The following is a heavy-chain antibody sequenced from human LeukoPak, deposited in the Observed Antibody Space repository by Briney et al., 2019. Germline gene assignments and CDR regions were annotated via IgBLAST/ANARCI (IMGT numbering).Heavy chain of an antibody. CDR2: MSSSGGDT. D-gene: IGHD1-26*01. V-gene: IGHV3-23*01. Sequence: GRCLRLSCAASVLTLSRLLMSSVREAAGKGVECVCAMSSSGGDTNYADSVKGRFTISSDNSKNTLYLQMNSLRADDTALYYCAKRLVSGSYLSGAFDIWGQGTMVTVSS. CDR3: AKRLVSGSYLSGAFDI. J-gene: IGHJ3*02. CDR1: VLTLSRLL.